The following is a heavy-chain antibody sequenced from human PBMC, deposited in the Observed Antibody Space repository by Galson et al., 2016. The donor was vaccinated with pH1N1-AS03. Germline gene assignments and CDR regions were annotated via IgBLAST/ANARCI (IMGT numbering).Heavy chain of an antibody. Sequence: LSTSGVGVGWIRQAPGQALEWLAIIYWNDDIRYSPSLRNRLTITKDTSKSQVVLTMTNMDPVDTATYFCARAYYGDFADWFDPWGQGTLVTVSS. J-gene: IGHJ5*02. CDR1: LSTSGVG. V-gene: IGHV2-5*01. D-gene: IGHD4-17*01. CDR3: ARAYYGDFADWFDP. CDR2: IYWNDDI.